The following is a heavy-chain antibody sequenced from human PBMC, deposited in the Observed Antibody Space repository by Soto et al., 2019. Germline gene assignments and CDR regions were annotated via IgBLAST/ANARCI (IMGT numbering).Heavy chain of an antibody. CDR3: AKEGASDAIGT. V-gene: IGHV4-31*03. Sequence: SEPLSLTCSVSCASISSGGYYWTWIRQHPGKGLEWIGYISYTGNINYNPSLSSRVTMSVDTSKNQFSLKLTSVTVADTAVYYCAKEGASDAIGTLGQGKMVTV. CDR1: CASISSGGYY. J-gene: IGHJ3*02. CDR2: ISYTGNI.